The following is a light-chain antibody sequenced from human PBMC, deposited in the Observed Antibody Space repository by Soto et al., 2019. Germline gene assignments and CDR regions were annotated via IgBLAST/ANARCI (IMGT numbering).Light chain of an antibody. CDR3: QQYNNWPRT. CDR2: GAS. V-gene: IGKV3D-15*01. CDR1: QSVNTN. J-gene: IGKJ1*01. Sequence: EILMTQSPAALSVSPGAMSALSCRASQSVNTNVAWYQQEPGQAPRLLIYGASTRATGIPARFSGSVSGTEFALTISSLQSEDFAVYYCQQYNNWPRTFGQGTKVDIK.